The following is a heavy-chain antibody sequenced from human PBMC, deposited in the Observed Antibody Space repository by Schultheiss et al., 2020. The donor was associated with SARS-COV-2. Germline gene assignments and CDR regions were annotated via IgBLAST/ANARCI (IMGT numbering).Heavy chain of an antibody. CDR1: GFSLSTSGMR. CDR2: IDWDDDK. Sequence: SGPTLVKPTQTLTLTCTFSGFSLSTSGMRASWIRQPPGKALEWLARIDWDDDKRYSPSLKSRLTISKDTSKNQVVLTMTNMDPVDTATYYCARDSGYCSSTSCYTDAFDIWGQGTMVTVSS. D-gene: IGHD2-2*02. V-gene: IGHV2-70*04. J-gene: IGHJ3*02. CDR3: ARDSGYCSSTSCYTDAFDI.